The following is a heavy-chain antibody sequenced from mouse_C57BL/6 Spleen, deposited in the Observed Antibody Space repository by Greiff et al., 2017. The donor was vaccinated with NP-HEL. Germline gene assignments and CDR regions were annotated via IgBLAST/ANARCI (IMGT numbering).Heavy chain of an antibody. Sequence: VQLQQSGPELVKPGASVKISCKASGYGFTSYYIHWVKQRPGQGLEWIGWIYPGSGNTKYNEKLKGKATLTADTSSSTAYMQLSSLTSDDSAVYYCAPTVVGDYAMDYWGQGTSVTVSS. CDR2: IYPGSGNT. CDR3: APTVVGDYAMDY. V-gene: IGHV1-66*01. CDR1: GYGFTSYY. J-gene: IGHJ4*01. D-gene: IGHD1-1*01.